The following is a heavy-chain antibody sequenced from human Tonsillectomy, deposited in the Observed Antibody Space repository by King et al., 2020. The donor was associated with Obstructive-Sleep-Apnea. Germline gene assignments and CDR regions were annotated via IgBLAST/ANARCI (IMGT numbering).Heavy chain of an antibody. Sequence: VQLQESGPGLVKPSETLSLTCTVSGGSVSRGSYYWSWIRQPPGKGLEWIGVISYSGSTNYNPSLKSRVTKSVDTSKNQFSQKLSSVTAADTAVYYCARAPLGEELRYYYYYGMDVWGQGTTVTVSS. D-gene: IGHD1-7*01. CDR3: ARAPLGEELRYYYYYGMDV. V-gene: IGHV4-61*01. CDR2: ISYSGST. J-gene: IGHJ6*02. CDR1: GGSVSRGSYY.